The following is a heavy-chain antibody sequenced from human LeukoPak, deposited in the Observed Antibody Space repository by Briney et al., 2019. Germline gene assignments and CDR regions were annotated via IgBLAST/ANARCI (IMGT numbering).Heavy chain of an antibody. Sequence: GASVKVSCKASGYTFENNGVTWVRQAPGQGLEWMGWISAYGGSTKFAPTFRDRVTLTTDTPTYTAHMELRSLRSDDTAVYYCARQTGSAPPHFDYWGQGTLVTVSS. J-gene: IGHJ4*02. V-gene: IGHV1-18*01. CDR2: ISAYGGST. CDR1: GYTFENNG. D-gene: IGHD7-27*01. CDR3: ARQTGSAPPHFDY.